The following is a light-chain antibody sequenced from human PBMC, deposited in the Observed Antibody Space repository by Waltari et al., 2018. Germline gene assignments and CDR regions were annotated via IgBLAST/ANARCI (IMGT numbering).Light chain of an antibody. CDR2: GND. CDR3: AAWDDSLSGPV. Sequence: QSVLTQPPSASGTPGQRVTISCSGSSSNIGTNIVNWYQQLPETAPKLLIYGNDRRPSGVPARFSGSKSGTSASLAISGLQSGDEADYYCAAWDDSLSGPVFGGGTKLTVL. CDR1: SSNIGTNI. V-gene: IGLV1-44*01. J-gene: IGLJ2*01.